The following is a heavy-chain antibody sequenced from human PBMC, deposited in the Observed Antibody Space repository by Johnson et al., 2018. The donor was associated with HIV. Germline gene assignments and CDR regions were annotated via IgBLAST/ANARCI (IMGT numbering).Heavy chain of an antibody. CDR1: GFTFSYYS. V-gene: IGHV3-30-3*01. D-gene: IGHD1-26*01. Sequence: QVQLVESGGGVVQPGTSLRLSCAASGFTFSYYSVHWVRQAPGKGLEWVAVISYDGSNKYYADSVKGRFTISRDNSKNTLYLQMNSLGAVDTAVYYCAKDRVREAFDIWGQGTMVTVSS. J-gene: IGHJ3*02. CDR2: ISYDGSNK. CDR3: AKDRVREAFDI.